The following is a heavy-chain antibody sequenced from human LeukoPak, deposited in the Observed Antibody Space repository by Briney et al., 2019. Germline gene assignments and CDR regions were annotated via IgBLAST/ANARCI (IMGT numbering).Heavy chain of an antibody. CDR1: GYSFTSYW. D-gene: IGHD3-3*01. Sequence: GEPLKTSGKGSGYSFTSYWIGWVRQMPGKGLEWLGIIYPGDSDTRYSPSFQGQATISADKSISTAYLQWSSLKASDTAMYYCARREDYDFWSGYSRWGQGALVTVSS. V-gene: IGHV5-51*01. J-gene: IGHJ4*02. CDR2: IYPGDSDT. CDR3: ARREDYDFWSGYSR.